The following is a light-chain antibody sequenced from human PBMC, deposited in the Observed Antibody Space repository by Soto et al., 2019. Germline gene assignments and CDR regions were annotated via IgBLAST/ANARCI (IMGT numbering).Light chain of an antibody. Sequence: DIQMNQSPSTLSASVGDRVTITCRASQTISSWLAWYQQKPGKAPKLLIYKASSLESGVPSRFSGSGSGPEFTLTISSLQPDDFATYYCQHYNSYPVTFGQGTRWIS. CDR2: KAS. J-gene: IGKJ1*01. CDR1: QTISSW. CDR3: QHYNSYPVT. V-gene: IGKV1-5*03.